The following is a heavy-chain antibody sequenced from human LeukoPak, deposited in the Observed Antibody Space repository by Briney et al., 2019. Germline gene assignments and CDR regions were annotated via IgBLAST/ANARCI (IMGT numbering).Heavy chain of an antibody. CDR2: IYYSGST. CDR1: GGSISSSSYY. J-gene: IGHJ4*02. D-gene: IGHD4-17*01. V-gene: IGHV4-39*07. CDR3: AKDPHDYGDHYYFDY. Sequence: SETLSLTCTVSGGSISSSSYYWGWIRQPPGKGLEWIGSIYYSGSTYYNPSLKSRVTISVDTSKNQFSLKLSSVTAADTAVYYCAKDPHDYGDHYYFDYWGQGTLVTVSS.